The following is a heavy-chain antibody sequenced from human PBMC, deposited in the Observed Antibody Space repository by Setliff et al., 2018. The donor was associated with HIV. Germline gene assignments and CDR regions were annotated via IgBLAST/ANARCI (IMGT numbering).Heavy chain of an antibody. CDR3: ARTIIEDGAFDI. Sequence: ASVKVSCKASGYTFTSCFMHWVRQAPGQGLEYMGWINPNSGGTNYAQKFQGWVTMTRDTSISTAYMELSRLRSDDTAVYYCARTIIEDGAFDIWGQGTMVTVSS. V-gene: IGHV1-2*04. J-gene: IGHJ3*02. CDR1: GYTFTSCF. CDR2: INPNSGGT. D-gene: IGHD3-10*01.